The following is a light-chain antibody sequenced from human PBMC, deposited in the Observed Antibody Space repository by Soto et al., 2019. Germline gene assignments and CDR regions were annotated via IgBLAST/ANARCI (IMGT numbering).Light chain of an antibody. CDR1: SSNLGGYY. V-gene: IGLV1-47*01. Sequence: QSALTQPPSASGTPGQRVTISCSGSSSNLGGYYVSWYQQLPGTAPKVLIYRNNQRPSGVPDRFSGSKSGTSASLAISGLRSDDEADYYCAAWDDSLSGYVFGTGTKVTVL. CDR2: RNN. J-gene: IGLJ1*01. CDR3: AAWDDSLSGYV.